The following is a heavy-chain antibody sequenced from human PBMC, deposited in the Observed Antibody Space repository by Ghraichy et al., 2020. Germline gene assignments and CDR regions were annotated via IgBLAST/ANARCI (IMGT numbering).Heavy chain of an antibody. D-gene: IGHD4-17*01. CDR2: LNPKSGHK. CDR1: GYTFANYD. CDR3: ARANVMGYGDSPEVSYYYYYGLDV. J-gene: IGHJ6*02. Sequence: ASVKVSCKASGYTFANYDINWVRQATGQGLEWMGWLNPKSGHKDSAQKFQGRMTMTWNTSISTAYMYLSGLRSEDTAVYYCARANVMGYGDSPEVSYYYYYGLDVWGQGTTVTVSS. V-gene: IGHV1-8*01.